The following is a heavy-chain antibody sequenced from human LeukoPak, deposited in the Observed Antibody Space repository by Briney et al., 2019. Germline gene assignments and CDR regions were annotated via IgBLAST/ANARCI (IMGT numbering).Heavy chain of an antibody. Sequence: PSETLSLTCTVSGGSISSYHWSWIRQPPGKGLEWIGYIYYSGSTNYNPSLKSRVTISVDTSKNQFSLKLSSVTAADTAVYYCARDRDYVGSWFDPXXXXTXVXVSX. D-gene: IGHD4-17*01. CDR2: IYYSGST. V-gene: IGHV4-59*12. CDR1: GGSISSYH. CDR3: ARDRDYVGSWFDP. J-gene: IGHJ5*02.